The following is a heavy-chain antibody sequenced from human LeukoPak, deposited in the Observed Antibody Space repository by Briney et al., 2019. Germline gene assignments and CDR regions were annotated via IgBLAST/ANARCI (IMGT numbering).Heavy chain of an antibody. CDR1: GYTFTSYG. J-gene: IGHJ5*02. V-gene: IGHV1-18*01. CDR3: ARDGYYYDSSASSWFDP. D-gene: IGHD3-22*01. Sequence: ASVKVSCKASGYTFTSYGISWVRQAPGQGLEWMGWISAYNGNTNYAQKLQGRVTMTTDTSTSTAYMELRSLRSDDTAVYYCARDGYYYDSSASSWFDPWGQGTLVTVSS. CDR2: ISAYNGNT.